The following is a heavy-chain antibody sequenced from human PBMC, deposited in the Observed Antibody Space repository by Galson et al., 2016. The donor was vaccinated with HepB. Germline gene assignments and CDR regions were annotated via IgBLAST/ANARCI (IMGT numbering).Heavy chain of an antibody. J-gene: IGHJ4*02. V-gene: IGHV3-23*01. CDR1: GFTFDKYG. CDR2: ICGRCGDM. Sequence: SLRLSCAASGFTFDKYGMTWFRQAPGKGLEWVSTICGRCGDMDYADSVKGRFTISRDDSKNTVYLHMNSLRVEDTAIYYCAIDPSQWHDLLFGNWAQGTLVTVSA. CDR3: AIDPSQWHDLLFGN. D-gene: IGHD6-19*01.